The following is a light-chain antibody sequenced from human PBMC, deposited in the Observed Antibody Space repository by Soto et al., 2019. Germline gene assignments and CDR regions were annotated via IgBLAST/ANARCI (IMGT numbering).Light chain of an antibody. J-gene: IGKJ5*01. CDR1: QSLHTN. CDR3: QQRSNWPPIN. Sequence: EIVLTQSPSTLSFSPGERATLSFMASQSLHTNPLAWYQQKPGQTPRLLIYAASTRDTDIPARFSGSGSGTDFTLTISSLEPEDFAVYYCQQRSNWPPINFGQGTRLEIK. V-gene: IGKV3-11*01. CDR2: AAS.